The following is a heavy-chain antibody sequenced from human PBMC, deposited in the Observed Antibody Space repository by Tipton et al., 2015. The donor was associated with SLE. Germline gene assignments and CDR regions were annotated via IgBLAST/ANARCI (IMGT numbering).Heavy chain of an antibody. CDR3: ARRGYKSWYFDL. J-gene: IGHJ2*01. CDR2: VYYVGST. Sequence: TLSLTCTVSGDSIGTYYWNWIRQSPGKGLEWIGNVYYVGSTNYNPSLKGRVTISVATSKNQFSLKLRSVTAADTAVYYCARRGYKSWYFDLWGRDALVTAPS. D-gene: IGHD5-24*01. V-gene: IGHV4-59*01. CDR1: GDSIGTYY.